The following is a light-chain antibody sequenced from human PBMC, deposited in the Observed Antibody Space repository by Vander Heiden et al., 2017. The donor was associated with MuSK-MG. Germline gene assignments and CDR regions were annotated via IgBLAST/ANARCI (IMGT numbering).Light chain of an antibody. V-gene: IGLV1-40*01. J-gene: IGLJ2*01. CDR2: GNS. Sequence: QSVLTQPPSVSGAPGPRVTISCTGSSSNIGAGYDVHWYQQLPGTAPKLLIYGNSNRPSGVPDRFSGSKSGTSASLAITGLQAEDEADYYCQSYDSSLSGPVVFGGGTKPTVL. CDR3: QSYDSSLSGPVV. CDR1: SSNIGAGYD.